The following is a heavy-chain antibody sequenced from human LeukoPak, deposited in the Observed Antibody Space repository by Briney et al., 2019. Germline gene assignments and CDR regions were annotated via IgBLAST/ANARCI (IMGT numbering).Heavy chain of an antibody. Sequence: SETLSLTCTVSGGSISSGGYYWSWIRQHPGKGLEWIGYIYYSGSTCYNPSLKSRVTIPVDTSKNQFSLKLSSVTAADTAVYYCARDGPYYDFWNRRFDPWGQGTLVTVSS. CDR3: ARDGPYYDFWNRRFDP. CDR1: GGSISSGGYY. D-gene: IGHD3-3*01. CDR2: IYYSGST. J-gene: IGHJ5*02. V-gene: IGHV4-31*03.